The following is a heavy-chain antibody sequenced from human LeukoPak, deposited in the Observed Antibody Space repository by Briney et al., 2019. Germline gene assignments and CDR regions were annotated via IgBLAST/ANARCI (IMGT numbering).Heavy chain of an antibody. CDR2: FDPEDGET. CDR1: GYTLTELS. D-gene: IGHD6-13*01. Sequence: ASVKVSCKVSGYTLTELSMHWVRQAPGKGLEWMGGFDPEDGETIYAQKFQGRVTMTEDTSTDTAYMELSSLRSEDTAVYYCATPDSSSWHFEYWGQGTLVTVSS. V-gene: IGHV1-24*01. CDR3: ATPDSSSWHFEY. J-gene: IGHJ4*02.